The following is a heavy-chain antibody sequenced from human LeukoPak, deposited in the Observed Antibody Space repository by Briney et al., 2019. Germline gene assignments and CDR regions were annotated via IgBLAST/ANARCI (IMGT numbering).Heavy chain of an antibody. CDR1: GFTFSSYW. J-gene: IGHJ4*02. Sequence: PGGSLRLSCAASGFTFSSYWMHWVRQAPGKGLVWVSRINSDGSSTSYADSAKGRFTISRDNAKNTLYLQMNSLRAEDTAVYYCARDQIKGSDWYYYWGQGTLVTVSS. D-gene: IGHD6-19*01. CDR2: INSDGSST. CDR3: ARDQIKGSDWYYY. V-gene: IGHV3-74*01.